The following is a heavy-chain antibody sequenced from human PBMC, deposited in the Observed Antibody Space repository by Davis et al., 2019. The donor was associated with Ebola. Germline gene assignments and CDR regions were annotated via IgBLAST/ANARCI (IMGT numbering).Heavy chain of an antibody. J-gene: IGHJ4*02. V-gene: IGHV4-4*02. CDR3: ARHRPGPYDI. CDR2: IYHSGST. CDR1: GGSISSNNW. Sequence: MPSETLSLTCAVSGGSISSNNWWRWVRQPPGKGLEWIGEIYHSGSTNYNPSLKSRVTISVDTSKNQFSLKLSSVTAADTAVYYCARHRPGPYDIWGQGTLVTVFS. D-gene: IGHD3-22*01.